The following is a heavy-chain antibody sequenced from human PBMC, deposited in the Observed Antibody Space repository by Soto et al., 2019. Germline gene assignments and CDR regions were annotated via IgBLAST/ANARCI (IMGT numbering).Heavy chain of an antibody. Sequence: SVKVSCKASGFTFTSSAVQWVRQARGQRLEWIGWIVVGSGNTNYAQKFQERVTITRDMSTSTAYMELSSLRSEDTAVYYCAAERLGYSGYVSDCWGQGTLVTVSS. D-gene: IGHD5-12*01. J-gene: IGHJ4*02. CDR2: IVVGSGNT. CDR1: GFTFTSSA. CDR3: AAERLGYSGYVSDC. V-gene: IGHV1-58*01.